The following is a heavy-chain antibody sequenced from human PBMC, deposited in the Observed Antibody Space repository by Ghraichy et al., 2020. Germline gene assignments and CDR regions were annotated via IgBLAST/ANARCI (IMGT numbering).Heavy chain of an antibody. Sequence: GGSLRLSCAASGFTFSSYSMNWVRQAPGKGLEWVSYISSSSSTIYYADSVKGRFTISRDNAKNSLYLQMNSLRAEDTAVYYCAEDGDYGDYRQAGSGLDYWGQGTLVTVSS. V-gene: IGHV3-48*01. CDR1: GFTFSSYS. J-gene: IGHJ4*02. CDR3: AEDGDYGDYRQAGSGLDY. D-gene: IGHD4-17*01. CDR2: ISSSSSTI.